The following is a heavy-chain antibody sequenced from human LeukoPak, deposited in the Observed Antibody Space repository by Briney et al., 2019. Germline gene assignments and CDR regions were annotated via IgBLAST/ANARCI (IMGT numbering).Heavy chain of an antibody. V-gene: IGHV3-73*01. Sequence: GALRLSCAASGFTFSGSAMHWVRQASGKGLEWVGRIRSKANSYATAYAASVKGRFTISRDDSKNTAYLQMNSLKTEDTAVYYCTRWGVAGTESYYGMDVWGQGTTVTVSS. CDR3: TRWGVAGTESYYGMDV. J-gene: IGHJ6*02. CDR2: IRSKANSYAT. CDR1: GFTFSGSA. D-gene: IGHD6-19*01.